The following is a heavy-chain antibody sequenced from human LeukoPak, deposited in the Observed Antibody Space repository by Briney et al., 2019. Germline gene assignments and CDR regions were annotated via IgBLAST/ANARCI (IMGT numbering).Heavy chain of an antibody. CDR2: IYSGGTT. Sequence: PGGSLRLSCAASGFTVSSNYMSWVRQAPGEGLEWVSVIYSGGTTYYADSVKGRFTISRVNSNNTLYLQMNSLRAEDTAVYYCARGPVTKFEIWGQGTILTVSS. V-gene: IGHV3-53*01. J-gene: IGHJ3*02. CDR3: ARGPVTKFEI. D-gene: IGHD4-17*01. CDR1: GFTVSSNY.